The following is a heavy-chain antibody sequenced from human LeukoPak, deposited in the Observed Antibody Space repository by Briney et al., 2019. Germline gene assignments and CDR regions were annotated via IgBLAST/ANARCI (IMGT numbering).Heavy chain of an antibody. CDR1: GGSFSGYY. Sequence: SETLSLTCAVYGGSFSGYYWSWIRQAPGKGLEWIGEINHSGSTNYNPSLKSRVTISVDTSKNQFSLKLSSVTAADTAVYYCASNHGDYVDFDYWGQGTLVTVSS. J-gene: IGHJ4*02. CDR3: ASNHGDYVDFDY. V-gene: IGHV4-34*01. D-gene: IGHD4-17*01. CDR2: INHSGST.